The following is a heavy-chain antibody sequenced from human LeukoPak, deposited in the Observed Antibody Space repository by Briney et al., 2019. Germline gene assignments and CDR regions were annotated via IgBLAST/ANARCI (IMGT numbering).Heavy chain of an antibody. CDR2: INSDGGST. V-gene: IGHV3-74*01. D-gene: IGHD2-8*01. J-gene: IGHJ6*04. CDR1: GFTFSNYW. Sequence: PGGSLRLSCAASGFTFSNYWMHWVRQAPGKGLEYFSRINSDGGSTNYADSVKGRFTISRDNAKNTLYLHMNSLRAEDTAVYYCARAVLMVYAPLDVWGKGTTVTVSS. CDR3: ARAVLMVYAPLDV.